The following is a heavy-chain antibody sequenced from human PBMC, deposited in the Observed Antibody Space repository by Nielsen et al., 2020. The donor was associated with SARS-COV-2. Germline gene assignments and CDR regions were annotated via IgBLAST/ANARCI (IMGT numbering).Heavy chain of an antibody. Sequence: ASVKVSCKTSGYTFTGYYIHWVRQAPGQGLEWMGRINPKSGDTNYAQKFQGRVTMTSDTSISTAYMELSRLRSDDTAVYFCASGFDVLTGYYRQPYFDYWGQGTLVTVSS. CDR3: ASGFDVLTGYYRQPYFDY. CDR2: INPKSGDT. CDR1: GYTFTGYY. D-gene: IGHD3-9*01. V-gene: IGHV1-2*06. J-gene: IGHJ4*02.